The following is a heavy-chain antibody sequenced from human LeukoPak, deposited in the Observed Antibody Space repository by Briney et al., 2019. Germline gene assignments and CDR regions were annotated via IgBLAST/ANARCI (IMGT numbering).Heavy chain of an antibody. CDR2: IYYSGST. Sequence: PSETLSLTCTVSGGSISSYYWSWIRQPPGKGLEWIGYIYYSGSTNYNPSLKSRVTISVDTSKNQFSLKLSSVTAADTAVYYCVGISSALFDYWGEGTLVTVSS. V-gene: IGHV4-59*08. CDR1: GGSISSYY. J-gene: IGHJ4*02. D-gene: IGHD2-15*01. CDR3: VGISSALFDY.